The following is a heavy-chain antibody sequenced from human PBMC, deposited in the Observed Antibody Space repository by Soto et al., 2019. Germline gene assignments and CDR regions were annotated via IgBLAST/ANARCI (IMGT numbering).Heavy chain of an antibody. Sequence: SETLSLTCTVSGGSISSINWWGWVRQPPGKGLEWIGEIYHTGSTHYNPSLTSRVVISVDKSKNHFSLKLTSVTAADTAVYYCSGDTYGMDVWGQGTTVTVSS. CDR3: SGDTYGMDV. V-gene: IGHV4-4*02. J-gene: IGHJ6*02. CDR2: IYHTGST. CDR1: GGSISSINW.